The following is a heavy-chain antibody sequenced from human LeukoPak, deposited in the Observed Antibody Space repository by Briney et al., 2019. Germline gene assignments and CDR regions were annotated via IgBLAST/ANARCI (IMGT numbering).Heavy chain of an antibody. CDR3: AKDNVVVVAATFDY. J-gene: IGHJ4*02. CDR1: GFTFSSYA. Sequence: GGSLRLSCAASGFTFSSYAMSWVRQAPGKGLEWVAAISGSGGSTYYADSVKGRFTISRDNSKNTLYLQMNSLRAEDTAVYYCAKDNVVVVAATFDYWGQGTLVTVSS. D-gene: IGHD2-15*01. V-gene: IGHV3-23*01. CDR2: ISGSGGST.